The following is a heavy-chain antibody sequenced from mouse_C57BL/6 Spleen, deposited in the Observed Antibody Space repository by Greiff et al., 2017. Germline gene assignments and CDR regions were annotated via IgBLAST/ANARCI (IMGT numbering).Heavy chain of an antibody. CDR2: IRSKSNNYAT. Sequence: EVKLVESGGGLVQPKGSLKLSCAASGFSFNTYAMNWVRQAPGKGLEWVARIRSKSNNYATYYADSVKDRFTISRDDSESMLYLQMNNLKTEDTAMYYCVRKESEDYAMDYWGQGTSVTVSS. CDR1: GFSFNTYA. J-gene: IGHJ4*01. CDR3: VRKESEDYAMDY. V-gene: IGHV10-1*01.